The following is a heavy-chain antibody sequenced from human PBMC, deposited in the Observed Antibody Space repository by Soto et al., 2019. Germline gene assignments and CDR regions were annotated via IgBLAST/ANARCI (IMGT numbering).Heavy chain of an antibody. CDR3: AEGGFYDGFDY. CDR1: GFTFSNFA. CDR2: ITSSSDRT. Sequence: GGSLRLSCAASGFTFSNFAMSWVRQAPGKELEWVSSITSSSDRTYYAASVKGRFTISRDNSKNTVFLQMNSLRAEDTAVYYCAEGGFYDGFDYWGQGTLVTVSS. J-gene: IGHJ4*02. V-gene: IGHV3-23*01. D-gene: IGHD5-12*01.